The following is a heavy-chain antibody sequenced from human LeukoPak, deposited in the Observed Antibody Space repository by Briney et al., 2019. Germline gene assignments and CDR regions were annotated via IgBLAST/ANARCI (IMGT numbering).Heavy chain of an antibody. D-gene: IGHD6-13*01. CDR2: INQDGSEK. CDR3: ASGSSSWYLVFDY. V-gene: IGHV3-7*01. Sequence: QSGGSLRLSCAVSSFTFSRYWMSWVRQAPGKGLEWVANINQDGSEKYYVDSVKGRFTISRDNAKNSLYLQKNSLRAEDTAVYYCASGSSSWYLVFDYWGQGTLVTVSS. J-gene: IGHJ4*02. CDR1: SFTFSRYW.